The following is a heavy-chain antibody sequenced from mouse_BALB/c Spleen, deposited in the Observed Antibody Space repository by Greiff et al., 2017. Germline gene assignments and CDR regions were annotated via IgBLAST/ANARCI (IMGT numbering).Heavy chain of an antibody. J-gene: IGHJ3*01. V-gene: IGHV1-9*01. CDR3: ARGGLGIAWFAY. Sequence: QVQLQQSGAELMKPGASVKISCKATGYTFSSYWIEWVKQRPGHGLEWIGEILPGSGSTNYNEKFKGKATFTADTSSNTAYMQLSSLTSEDSAVYYCARGGLGIAWFAYWGQGTLVTVSA. D-gene: IGHD4-1*01. CDR1: GYTFSSYW. CDR2: ILPGSGST.